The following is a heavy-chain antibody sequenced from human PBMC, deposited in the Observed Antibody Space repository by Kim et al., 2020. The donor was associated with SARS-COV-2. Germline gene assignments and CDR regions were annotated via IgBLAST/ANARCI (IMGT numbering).Heavy chain of an antibody. V-gene: IGHV4-31*03. CDR1: GGSISSGGYY. Sequence: SETLSLTCTVSGGSISSGGYYWSWIRQHPGKGLEWIGYIYYSGSTYYNPSLKSRVTISVDTSENQFSLKLSSVTVADTAVYYCARADYYDSSGYYPFFDYWGQGTLVTVSS. J-gene: IGHJ4*02. CDR3: ARADYYDSSGYYPFFDY. CDR2: IYYSGST. D-gene: IGHD3-22*01.